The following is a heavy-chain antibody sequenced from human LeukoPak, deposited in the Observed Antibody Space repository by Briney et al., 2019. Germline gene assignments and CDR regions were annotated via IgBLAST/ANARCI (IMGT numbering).Heavy chain of an antibody. V-gene: IGHV3-7*01. CDR2: IYQDGSEK. J-gene: IGHJ4*02. CDR1: GFTFSSYG. Sequence: GGSLRLSCAASGFTFSSYGMHWVRQAPGKGLEWVANIYQDGSEKYYVDSVRGRFTISRDNAKNTLYLQMNSLRAEDTAVYFCASERPSSSWYDYWGQGTLVTVSS. D-gene: IGHD6-13*01. CDR3: ASERPSSSWYDY.